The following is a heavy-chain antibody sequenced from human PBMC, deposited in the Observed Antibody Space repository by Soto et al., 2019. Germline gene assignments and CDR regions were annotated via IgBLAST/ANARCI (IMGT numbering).Heavy chain of an antibody. D-gene: IGHD5-18*01. CDR3: ARDDGGYRYGRRQYHFDS. J-gene: IGHJ4*02. CDR1: GFPFSSYN. V-gene: IGHV3-21*02. Sequence: EEQLVESGGGLVKPGGSLRRSCAASGFPFSSYNMNWVRQAPGKGREWVASIIASSSIYYADSVKGRFTISRDNAKNSLYLQMNDLRAEDTAVYYCARDDGGYRYGRRQYHFDSWGQGTLVTVSP. CDR2: IIASSSI.